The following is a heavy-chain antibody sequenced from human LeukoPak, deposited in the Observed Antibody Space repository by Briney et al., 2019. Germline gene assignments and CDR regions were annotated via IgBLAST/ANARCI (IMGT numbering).Heavy chain of an antibody. V-gene: IGHV1-24*01. CDR1: GYTLIELS. Sequence: ASVKVSCKVSGYTLIELSMYWVRQAPGKGLEWMGAFDPEVGETFYAQNFTGRFSMTEDTSTQTAYMELTSLRSEDTAVYFCAAVPDSSAGMDFWGQGTLVTVAS. CDR3: AAVPDSSAGMDF. D-gene: IGHD6-25*01. CDR2: FDPEVGET. J-gene: IGHJ4*02.